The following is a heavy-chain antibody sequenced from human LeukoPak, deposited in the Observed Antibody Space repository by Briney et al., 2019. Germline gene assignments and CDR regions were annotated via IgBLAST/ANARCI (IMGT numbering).Heavy chain of an antibody. J-gene: IGHJ5*02. CDR2: IYYSGST. CDR3: ARAMPTSWNSRRGSRFDP. D-gene: IGHD1-7*01. V-gene: IGHV4-31*03. Sequence: SETLSLTCTVSGGSISSGGYYWNWIRQHPGKGLEWIGYIYYSGSTYYNPSLKSRVTISVDTSKNQFSLKLSSVTAADTAVYYCARAMPTSWNSRRGSRFDPWGQGTLVTVSS. CDR1: GGSISSGGYY.